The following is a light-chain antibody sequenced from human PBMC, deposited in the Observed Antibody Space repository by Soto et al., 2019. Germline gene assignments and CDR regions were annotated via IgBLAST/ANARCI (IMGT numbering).Light chain of an antibody. CDR2: EGS. CDR3: CSYAGSSTYV. Sequence: QSVLAQPASVSGSPGQSITISCTGTSSDVGSYNLVSWYQQHPGKAPKLMIYEGSKRPLGVSNRFSGSKSGNTASLTISGLQAEDEADYYCCSYAGSSTYVFGTGTKSPS. J-gene: IGLJ1*01. CDR1: SSDVGSYNL. V-gene: IGLV2-23*01.